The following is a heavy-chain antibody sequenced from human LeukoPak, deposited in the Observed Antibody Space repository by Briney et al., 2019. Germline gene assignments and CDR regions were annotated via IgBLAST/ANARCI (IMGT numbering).Heavy chain of an antibody. Sequence: GGSLRLSCAASGISASNDYMSWVRQAPGRGLEWVSATYADGYTRDAASVKGRFSISRHNSKNTVYLQMDNLRPEDTAVYYCARDRRGEKDFDVWGPGTMVTVSS. CDR1: GISASNDY. CDR3: ARDRRGEKDFDV. J-gene: IGHJ3*01. CDR2: TYADGYT. V-gene: IGHV3-53*04.